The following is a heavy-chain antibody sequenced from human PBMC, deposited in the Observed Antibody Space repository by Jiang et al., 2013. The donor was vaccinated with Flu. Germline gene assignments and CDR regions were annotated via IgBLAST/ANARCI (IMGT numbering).Heavy chain of an antibody. Sequence: PGESLSISCKGSGYSFTDYWISWVRHVPGKAWSGWGXFILLTLIPHYSPSFQGHVTISGDKSISTAYLQWSSLKASDSGMYFCARHRPKIAVAGNFDYWGQESLVTVSS. CDR2: FILLTLIP. J-gene: IGHJ4*02. V-gene: IGHV5-10-1*01. D-gene: IGHD6-19*01. CDR3: ARHRPKIAVAGNFDY. CDR1: GYSFTDYW.